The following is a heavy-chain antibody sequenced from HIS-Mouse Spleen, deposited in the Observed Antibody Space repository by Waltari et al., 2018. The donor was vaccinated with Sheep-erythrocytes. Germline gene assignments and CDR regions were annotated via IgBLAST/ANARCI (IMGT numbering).Heavy chain of an antibody. CDR2: ISSSSSYI. Sequence: EVQLVESGGGLVKPGGSLRLSCAASGSPFTTSGMNWVRQAPGKGLEWVSSISSSSSYIYYADSVKGRFTISRDNAKNSLYLQMNSLRAEDTAVYYCARVASGATFDYWGQGTLVTVSS. D-gene: IGHD1-26*01. J-gene: IGHJ4*02. V-gene: IGHV3-21*01. CDR1: GSPFTTSG. CDR3: ARVASGATFDY.